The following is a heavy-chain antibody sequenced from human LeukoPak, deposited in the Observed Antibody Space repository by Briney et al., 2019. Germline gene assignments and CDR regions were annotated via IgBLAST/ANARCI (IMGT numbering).Heavy chain of an antibody. CDR3: ARATDWLLYDY. V-gene: IGHV4-59*01. CDR2: IYYSGST. CDR1: GGSISSYY. Sequence: PSETLSLTCTVSGGSISSYYWSWIRQPPGKGLEWIGYIYYSGSTNYNPSLKSRVTISVDTSKNQFSLKLSSVTAADTAVYYCARATDWLLYDYWGQGTLVTVSS. J-gene: IGHJ4*02. D-gene: IGHD3/OR15-3a*01.